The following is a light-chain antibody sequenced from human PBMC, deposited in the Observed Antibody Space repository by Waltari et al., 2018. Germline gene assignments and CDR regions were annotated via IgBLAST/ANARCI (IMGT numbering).Light chain of an antibody. V-gene: IGLV3-19*01. Sequence: SSELTQGPAVSVALGQTVRITCQGDSLTRHYAIWYQQKPGQAPVLGICDKSNRPSGIPDRFCGHSSGTTASLTITGDQAEDEADYSCYSRDSSGHHLFGGGTKLTVL. CDR2: DKS. CDR3: YSRDSSGHHL. CDR1: SLTRHY. J-gene: IGLJ3*02.